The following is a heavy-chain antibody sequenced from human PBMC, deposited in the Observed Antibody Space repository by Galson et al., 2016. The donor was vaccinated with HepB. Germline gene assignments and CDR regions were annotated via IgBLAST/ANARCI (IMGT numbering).Heavy chain of an antibody. CDR3: ARDPEESVTVVRGVILPTRDLYKGMDV. V-gene: IGHV3-33*01. Sequence: SLRLSCAASGFTFSDYGMHWVRQAPGKGLEWLAIIWADGSKNFYADSVKGRITISRDNSKNTVYLQMSSLRPEDTAMYYCARDPEESVTVVRGVILPTRDLYKGMDVWGQGTTVTVSS. CDR2: IWADGSKN. D-gene: IGHD3-10*01. CDR1: GFTFSDYG. J-gene: IGHJ6*02.